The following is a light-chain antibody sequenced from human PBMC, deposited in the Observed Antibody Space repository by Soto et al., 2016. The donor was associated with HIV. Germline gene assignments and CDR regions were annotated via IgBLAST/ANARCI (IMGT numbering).Light chain of an antibody. V-gene: IGKV1-5*03. Sequence: DIQMTQSPSSLSASVGDRVTITCRASQRVTRWLAWFQKKPGQVPKLLIYRTSSLKSGVPSRFSGSGSGTEFSLTISGLQSDDSATYYCQQYDRFPWTFGQGTNVEI. CDR3: QQYDRFPWT. CDR2: RTS. CDR1: QRVTRW. J-gene: IGKJ1*01.